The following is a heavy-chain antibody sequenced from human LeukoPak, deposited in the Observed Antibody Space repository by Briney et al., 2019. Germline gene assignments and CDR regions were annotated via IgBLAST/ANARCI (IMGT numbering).Heavy chain of an antibody. D-gene: IGHD3-22*01. CDR2: IYYSGST. V-gene: IGHV4-61*05. Sequence: SETLSLTCTVSGGSISSSSYYWSWIRQPPGKGLEWIGYIYYSGSTNYNPSLKSRVTISVDTSKNQFPLKLSSVTAADTAVYYCARRIDSRDYNWFDPWGQGTLVTVSS. J-gene: IGHJ5*02. CDR1: GGSISSSSYY. CDR3: ARRIDSRDYNWFDP.